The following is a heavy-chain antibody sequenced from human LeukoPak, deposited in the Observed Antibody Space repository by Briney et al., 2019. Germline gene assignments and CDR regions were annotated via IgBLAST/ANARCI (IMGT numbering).Heavy chain of an antibody. CDR2: LYHGGST. CDR3: ARVQYSSSVDY. CDR1: GYSISSAYS. J-gene: IGHJ4*02. Sequence: SETLSLTCNVFGYSISSAYSWGWIRQPPGKGLQWIGSLYHGGSTYYNPSLKSRVTISVDTSKNQFSLKLTSVTAADTAVYYCARVQYSSSVDYWGQGTLVTVSS. D-gene: IGHD6-6*01. V-gene: IGHV4-38-2*02.